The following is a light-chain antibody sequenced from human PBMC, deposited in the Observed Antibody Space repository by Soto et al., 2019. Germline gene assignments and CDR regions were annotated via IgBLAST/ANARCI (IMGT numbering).Light chain of an antibody. CDR2: GNI. J-gene: IGLJ2*01. Sequence: QSVLTHPPSVSGAPGQRGTISCTGSSANIGAGYDVHWYLQLPGTAPKLLIYGNINRPSGVPDRMSGSKSGTSASLAINGLQAEDEADYYCQSYDSSLTGVVFGGGTKLTVL. V-gene: IGLV1-40*01. CDR1: SANIGAGYD. CDR3: QSYDSSLTGVV.